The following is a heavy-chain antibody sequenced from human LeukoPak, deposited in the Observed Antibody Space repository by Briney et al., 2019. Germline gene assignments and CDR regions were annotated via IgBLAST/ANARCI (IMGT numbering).Heavy chain of an antibody. D-gene: IGHD6-19*01. V-gene: IGHV3-9*01. J-gene: IGHJ4*02. CDR1: GFTFDDYA. CDR3: AKDSRAWLATAFADY. Sequence: PGRSLRLSCAASGFTFDDYAMHWIRQARGKGLEWVSGIIWNSVSVGYADSVKGRFTISRDNAKNSLYLQMNSLRAEDTALSYCAKDSRAWLATAFADYWGQGTLVTVSS. CDR2: IIWNSVSV.